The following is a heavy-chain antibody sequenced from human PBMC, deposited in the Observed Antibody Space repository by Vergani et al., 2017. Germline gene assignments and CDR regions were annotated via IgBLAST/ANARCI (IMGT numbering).Heavy chain of an antibody. CDR3: ARAYHDSSGFDY. CDR1: GGTFSSYT. V-gene: IGHV1-69*02. J-gene: IGHJ4*02. CDR2: IIPILGIA. D-gene: IGHD3-22*01. Sequence: QVQLVQSGAEVKTPGSSVKVSCKASGGTFSSYTISWVRQAPGQGLEWMGSIIPILGIANYAQKFQGRVTITADKSTSTAYMELSSRRSEDTAVYYCARAYHDSSGFDYWGQGTLVTVSS.